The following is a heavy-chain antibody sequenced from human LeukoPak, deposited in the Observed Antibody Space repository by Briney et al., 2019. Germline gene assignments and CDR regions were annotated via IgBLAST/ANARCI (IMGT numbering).Heavy chain of an antibody. J-gene: IGHJ5*02. CDR2: INSDGSST. D-gene: IGHD6-19*01. CDR3: ARAGAAPYSSDWYSAGDWFDP. V-gene: IGHV3-74*01. Sequence: GGSLRLSCAASGFTFSSYWMHWVRQAPGKGLLWVSRINSDGSSTSYADSVKGRFTISRDNSKNTLYLQMNSLRAEETAVYYCARAGAAPYSSDWYSAGDWFDPWGQGTLVTVSS. CDR1: GFTFSSYW.